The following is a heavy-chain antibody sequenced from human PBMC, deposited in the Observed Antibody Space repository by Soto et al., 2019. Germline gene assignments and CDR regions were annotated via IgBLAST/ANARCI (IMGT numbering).Heavy chain of an antibody. D-gene: IGHD3-3*02. CDR1: GFTVSSNY. J-gene: IGHJ4*02. Sequence: GGSLRLSCAASGFTVSSNYLSWVRQAPGKGLEWVSVIYSGGSTYYADSVKGRFTISRDKSKNTLYLQMNSLRAEDTAVYYCAREEGISYYFDYWGQGTLVTVSS. CDR2: IYSGGST. CDR3: AREEGISYYFDY. V-gene: IGHV3-66*01.